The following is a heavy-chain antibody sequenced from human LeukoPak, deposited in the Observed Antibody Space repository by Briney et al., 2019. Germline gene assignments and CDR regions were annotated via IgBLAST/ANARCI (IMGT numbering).Heavy chain of an antibody. CDR1: GGFVRTYDYF. CDR2: IHDRGST. CDR3: ARDLVK. V-gene: IGHV4-61*08. D-gene: IGHD2-21*01. J-gene: IGHJ2*01. Sequence: SDTLSLTYTVSGGFVRTYDYFWSWIRQPQGKGREWRVYIHDRGSTNYYPSRKSRVTISVDTSKSQFSLRLSSVSAADAAVYYCARDLVKGGRGTLVTVSS.